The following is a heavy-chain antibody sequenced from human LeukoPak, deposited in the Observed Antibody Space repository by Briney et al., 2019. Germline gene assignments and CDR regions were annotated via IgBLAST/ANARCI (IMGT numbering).Heavy chain of an antibody. Sequence: GASVKVSCKASGYPFTNYYIHWVRQAPGQGLESVGIIDPSGGGTTYPQKFQGRVTMTRDTSTSTVYMEPSSLRSEDTAVYYCARVPYCFNGICYTHYYFDYWGQGTLVTVSS. CDR3: ARVPYCFNGICYTHYYFDY. V-gene: IGHV1-46*01. CDR2: IDPSGGGT. CDR1: GYPFTNYY. D-gene: IGHD2-8*01. J-gene: IGHJ4*02.